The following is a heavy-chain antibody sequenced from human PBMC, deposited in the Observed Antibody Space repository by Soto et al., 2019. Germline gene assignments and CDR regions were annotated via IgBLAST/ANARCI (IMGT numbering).Heavy chain of an antibody. D-gene: IGHD3-16*01. Sequence: QVQLQESGPGLVKPSQTLSLTCTVSGGSISSGDYYWSWIRQPPGKGLEWIGYIYYSGSTYYNPSLKSRVTISVDTSKYQFSLKLSSVTAADTAVYYCARRSGPQGGDNWFDPWGQGTLVTVSS. CDR3: ARRSGPQGGDNWFDP. CDR1: GGSISSGDYY. J-gene: IGHJ5*02. V-gene: IGHV4-30-4*01. CDR2: IYYSGST.